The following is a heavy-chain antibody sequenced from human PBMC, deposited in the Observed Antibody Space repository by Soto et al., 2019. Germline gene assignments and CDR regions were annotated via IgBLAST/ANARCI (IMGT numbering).Heavy chain of an antibody. V-gene: IGHV3-72*01. CDR1: GFTFSDHY. CDR3: TRCQTMTNHYGMDV. CDR2: SRNKANSYTT. Sequence: GGSLRLSCTASGFTFSDHYMDWVRQAPGKGPEWVARSRNKANSYTTEYAASVAGRFTISRDDLKNSLYLQMNSLKTEDTAVYYCTRCQTMTNHYGMDVWGQGTTVTVSS. D-gene: IGHD3-3*01. J-gene: IGHJ6*02.